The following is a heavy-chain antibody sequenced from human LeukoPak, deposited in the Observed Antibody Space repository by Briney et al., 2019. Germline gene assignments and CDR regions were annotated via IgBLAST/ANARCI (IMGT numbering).Heavy chain of an antibody. Sequence: QTGGSLRLSCAASGFTFSSYGMHRVRQAPGKGLERVAVIWSDGSNKYYADSVKGRFTISRDNSKNTLYLQMNSLRVEDTVVYYCARLQRYSSGYAIDYWGQGTLVTVSS. J-gene: IGHJ4*02. CDR3: ARLQRYSSGYAIDY. CDR1: GFTFSSYG. V-gene: IGHV3-33*01. CDR2: IWSDGSNK. D-gene: IGHD6-19*01.